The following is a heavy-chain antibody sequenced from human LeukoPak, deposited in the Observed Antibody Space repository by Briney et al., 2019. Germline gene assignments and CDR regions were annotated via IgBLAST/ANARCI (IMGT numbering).Heavy chain of an antibody. V-gene: IGHV1-2*02. CDR1: GYTFTGYY. CDR2: INPNRGGT. J-gene: IGHJ4*02. CDR3: ARELQSGTYSEYYFDY. D-gene: IGHD1-26*01. Sequence: ASVKVSCKASGYTFTGYYIHWVRQAPGQGPEWVGWINPNRGGTNYAQKFQGRVTMTRDTSISTAYMELSGLRSDGTAVYYCARELQSGTYSEYYFDYWGQGTLVTVSS.